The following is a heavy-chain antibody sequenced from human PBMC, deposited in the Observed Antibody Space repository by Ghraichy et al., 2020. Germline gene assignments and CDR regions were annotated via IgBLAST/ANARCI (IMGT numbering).Heavy chain of an antibody. D-gene: IGHD1-1*01. CDR2: IKPSGSA. CDR3: ARVVGTTDHGDHIRFRYYAVDV. V-gene: IGHV4-34*01. Sequence: ESLNISCAVYGASVSDSFWGWIRQTPGRGLEWIGEIKPSGSANYNSSLKGRVSMSVDRSKNEFSLKLSSVTAADTAVFYCARVVGTTDHGDHIRFRYYAVDVWGQGTTVTVSS. CDR1: GASVSDSF. J-gene: IGHJ6*02.